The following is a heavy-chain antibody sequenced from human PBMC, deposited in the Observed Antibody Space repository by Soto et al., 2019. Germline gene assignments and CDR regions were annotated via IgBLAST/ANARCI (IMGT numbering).Heavy chain of an antibody. D-gene: IGHD3-3*01. CDR3: AREKAYYDFWSGPPPSSSYYYYMDV. CDR2: ISAYNGNT. V-gene: IGHV1-18*01. J-gene: IGHJ6*03. CDR1: GYTFTSYG. Sequence: EASVKVSCKASGYTFTSYGISWVRQAPGQGLEWMGWISAYNGNTNYAQKLQGRVTMTTDTSTSTAYMELRSLRSDDTAVYYCAREKAYYDFWSGPPPSSSYYYYMDVWGKGTTVTVSS.